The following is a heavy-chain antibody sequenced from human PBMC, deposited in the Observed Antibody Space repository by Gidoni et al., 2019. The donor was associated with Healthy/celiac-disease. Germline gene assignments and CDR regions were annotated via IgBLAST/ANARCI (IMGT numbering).Heavy chain of an antibody. CDR2: IYYSGST. CDR3: ARDPPLYSSSSSSGDY. Sequence: QVQLQESGPGLVKPSETLSLTCTVSGGSISSSYWRWIRQPPGKGLEWIGYIYYSGSTNYNPSLKSRVTISVDTSKNQFSLKLSSVTAADTAVYYCARDPPLYSSSSSSGDYWGQGTLVTVSS. D-gene: IGHD6-6*01. V-gene: IGHV4-59*01. CDR1: GGSISSSY. J-gene: IGHJ4*02.